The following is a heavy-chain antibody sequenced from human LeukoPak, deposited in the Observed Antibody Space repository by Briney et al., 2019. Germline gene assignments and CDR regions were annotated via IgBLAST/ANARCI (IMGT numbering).Heavy chain of an antibody. CDR1: GFTFSSYA. J-gene: IGHJ3*02. Sequence: GGSLRLSCAASGFTFSSYAMNWVRQAPGKGLEWVSGISGSGGTTYADSVKGRFTISRDNSKNTLYLQMNSLRAEDTAVYYCAKGPDSPYAFDIWGQGTMVTVSS. CDR3: AKGPDSPYAFDI. D-gene: IGHD1-14*01. CDR2: ISGSGGTT. V-gene: IGHV3-23*01.